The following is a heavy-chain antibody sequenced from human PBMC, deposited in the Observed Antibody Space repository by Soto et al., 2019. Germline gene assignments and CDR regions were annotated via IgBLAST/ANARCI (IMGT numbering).Heavy chain of an antibody. CDR1: GYTFSSYG. V-gene: IGHV1-18*01. CDR3: ARVVPGAEAWFGP. Sequence: ASVKFSCKTSGYTFSSYGITWVRQAPGQALEWLGWISLYSDGTNYAQKFQGRVSMTTDTSTTTAYMELRSLRSDDTAVYYCARVVPGAEAWFGPWGQGTLVTVSS. CDR2: ISLYSDGT. D-gene: IGHD1-26*01. J-gene: IGHJ5*02.